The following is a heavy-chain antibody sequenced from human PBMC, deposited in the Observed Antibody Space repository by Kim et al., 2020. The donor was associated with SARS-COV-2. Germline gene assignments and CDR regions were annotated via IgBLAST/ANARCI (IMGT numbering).Heavy chain of an antibody. J-gene: IGHJ5*02. CDR3: ARDLGGAHYDYVWGSSNWFDP. D-gene: IGHD3-16*01. CDR1: GGSISSSSYY. CDR2: IYYSGST. Sequence: SETLSLTCTVSGGSISSSSYYWGWIRQPPGKGLEWIGSIYYSGSTYYNPSLKSRVTISVDTSKNQFSLKLSSVTAADTAVYYCARDLGGAHYDYVWGSSNWFDPWGQGTLVTVSS. V-gene: IGHV4-39*07.